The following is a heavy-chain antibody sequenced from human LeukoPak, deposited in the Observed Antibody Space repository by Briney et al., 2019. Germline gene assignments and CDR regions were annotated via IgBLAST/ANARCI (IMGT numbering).Heavy chain of an antibody. CDR2: ISSSSSTI. V-gene: IGHV3-48*01. J-gene: IGHJ5*02. D-gene: IGHD6-13*01. CDR1: GFTFSSYS. Sequence: GGSLRLSCAASGFTFSSYSMNWVRQAPGKGLEWVSYISSSSSTIYYADSVKGRFTISRDNAKNSLYLQMNSLRAEDTAVYYCARDVGIAAAGLTNWFDPWGQGTLVTVSS. CDR3: ARDVGIAAAGLTNWFDP.